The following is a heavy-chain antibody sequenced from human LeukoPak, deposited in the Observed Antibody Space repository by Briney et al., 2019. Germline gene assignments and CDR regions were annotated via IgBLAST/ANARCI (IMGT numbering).Heavy chain of an antibody. CDR2: INHSGVS. D-gene: IGHD3-10*01. CDR1: GQSFTANF. Sequence: SETLSLTCGVSGQSFTANFWTWVRQAPGKGLEWIGEINHSGVSNYNPSLKSRVTISVDTSKNQFSLKLRSVTAADTAVYYCAKSNGYGLVDIWGQGTMVTVSS. CDR3: AKSNGYGLVDI. V-gene: IGHV4-34*01. J-gene: IGHJ3*02.